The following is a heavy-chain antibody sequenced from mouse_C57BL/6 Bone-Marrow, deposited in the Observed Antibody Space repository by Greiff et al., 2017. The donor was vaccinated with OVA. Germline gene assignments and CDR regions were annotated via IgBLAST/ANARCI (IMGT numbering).Heavy chain of an antibody. Sequence: VQLQQSGAELVRPGASVTLSCKASGYTFTDYEMHWVKQTPVHGLEWIGAIDPETGGTAYNQKFKGKAILTADKSSSPAYMELRSLTSEDSAVYYCTRYGNYDWFAYWGQGTLVTVSA. CDR2: IDPETGGT. V-gene: IGHV1-15*01. CDR1: GYTFTDYE. J-gene: IGHJ3*01. D-gene: IGHD2-1*01. CDR3: TRYGNYDWFAY.